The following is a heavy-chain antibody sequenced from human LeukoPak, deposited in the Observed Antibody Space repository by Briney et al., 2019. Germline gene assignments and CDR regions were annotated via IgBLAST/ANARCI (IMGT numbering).Heavy chain of an antibody. V-gene: IGHV3-23*01. Sequence: PGGSLRLSCTASGFTFSNYAMSWVRQAPGKGLEWVSAISGSGGSTYYADSVKGRFTISRDNSKNTLYLQMNSLRAEDTALYHCVISTGHIYYFDYWGQGTLVTVSS. D-gene: IGHD1-14*01. CDR1: GFTFSNYA. J-gene: IGHJ4*02. CDR2: ISGSGGST. CDR3: VISTGHIYYFDY.